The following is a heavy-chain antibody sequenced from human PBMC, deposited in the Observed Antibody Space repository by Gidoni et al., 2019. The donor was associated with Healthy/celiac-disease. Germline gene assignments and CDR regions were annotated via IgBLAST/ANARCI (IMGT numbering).Heavy chain of an antibody. CDR2: IYYRGST. V-gene: IGHV4-59*01. Sequence: QVQLQESGPGLVKPSETLSLTCTVSGGPTSSYYWSWIRQPPGKGLEWIGYIYYRGSTNYNPSLKSRVTISVDTSKNQFSLKLSSVTAADTAVYYCARDHSSSSYYFYMDVWGKGTTVTVSS. D-gene: IGHD6-6*01. J-gene: IGHJ6*03. CDR3: ARDHSSSSYYFYMDV. CDR1: GGPTSSYY.